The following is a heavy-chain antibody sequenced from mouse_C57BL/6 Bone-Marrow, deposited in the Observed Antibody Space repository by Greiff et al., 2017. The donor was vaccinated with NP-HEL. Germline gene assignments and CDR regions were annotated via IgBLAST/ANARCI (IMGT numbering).Heavy chain of an antibody. V-gene: IGHV2-2*01. J-gene: IGHJ3*01. CDR2: IWSGGST. CDR3: ARDLDSSGYRFAY. D-gene: IGHD3-2*02. CDR1: GFSLTSYG. Sequence: QVQLQQSGPGLVQPSQSLSITCTVSGFSLTSYGVHWVRQSPGKGLEWLGVIWSGGSTDYNAAFISRLSISKDNSKSQVFFKMNSLQADDTAMYYCARDLDSSGYRFAYWGQGTLVTVSA.